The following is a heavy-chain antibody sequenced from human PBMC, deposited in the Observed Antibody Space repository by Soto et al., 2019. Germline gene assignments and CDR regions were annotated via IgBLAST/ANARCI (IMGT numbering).Heavy chain of an antibody. CDR1: GFTVSSNY. Sequence: EVQLVESGGGLIQPGGSLRLSCAASGFTVSSNYMSWVRQAPGKGLEWVSVIYSGGSTYYADSVEGRFTISRDNSKNTLYRQRNSLRAEDTAVYYCARDGEIWYSNNDAFDIWGQGRMVTVSS. V-gene: IGHV3-53*01. D-gene: IGHD6-13*01. J-gene: IGHJ3*02. CDR3: ARDGEIWYSNNDAFDI. CDR2: IYSGGST.